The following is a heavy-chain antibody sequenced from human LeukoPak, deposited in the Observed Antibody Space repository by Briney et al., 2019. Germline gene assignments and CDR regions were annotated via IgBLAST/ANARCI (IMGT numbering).Heavy chain of an antibody. CDR2: FDPEDGET. V-gene: IGHV1-24*01. Sequence: SETVSCKVSGYTLTELSMHWVRQAPGKGLEWVGGFDPEDGETIYAQKFQGRVTMTEDTSTDTAYMELSSLRSEDTAVYYCATVPRDILTGYRDYWGQGTLVTVSS. D-gene: IGHD3-9*01. J-gene: IGHJ4*02. CDR1: GYTLTELS. CDR3: ATVPRDILTGYRDY.